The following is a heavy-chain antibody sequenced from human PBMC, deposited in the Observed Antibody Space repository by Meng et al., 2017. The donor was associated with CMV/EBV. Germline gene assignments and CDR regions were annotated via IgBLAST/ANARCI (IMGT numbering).Heavy chain of an antibody. Sequence: AQWLYSGVGVKKLCAAVRYDGKASGGTCRRYAIGGGRQASGQGLKWMGGIIPIFGTANYEQKSKGRVTITAVESTSTADMELSSLRSEDTAVYYCARNQPSRGWSHEDYWGQGTLVTVSS. J-gene: IGHJ4*02. CDR1: GGTCRRYA. CDR3: ARNQPSRGWSHEDY. CDR2: IIPIFGTA. D-gene: IGHD2-15*01. V-gene: IGHV1-69*01.